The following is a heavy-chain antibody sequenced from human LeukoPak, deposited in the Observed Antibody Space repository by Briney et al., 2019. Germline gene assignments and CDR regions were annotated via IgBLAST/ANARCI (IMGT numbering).Heavy chain of an antibody. V-gene: IGHV1-8*01. CDR3: ARETGIAARRYYYYMDV. CDR2: MNPNSGNT. D-gene: IGHD6-6*01. Sequence: GASVKVSCKASGYTFTSYDINWVRQATGQGLEWMGWMNPNSGNTGYAQKFQGRVTMTRNTSISTAYMELSSLRSEDTAVYYCARETGIAARRYYYYMDVWGKGTMVTVSS. J-gene: IGHJ6*03. CDR1: GYTFTSYD.